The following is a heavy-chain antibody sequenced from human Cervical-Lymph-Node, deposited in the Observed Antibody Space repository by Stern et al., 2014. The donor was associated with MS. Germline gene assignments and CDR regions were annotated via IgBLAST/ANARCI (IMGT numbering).Heavy chain of an antibody. CDR3: AAQNTVTNYYYYGMDV. J-gene: IGHJ6*02. CDR1: GYTLSELS. V-gene: IGHV1-24*01. CDR2: FDPEEGGT. D-gene: IGHD4-17*01. Sequence: QVQLVQSGAEVKKPGASVKVSCKASGYTLSELSMHWVRQAPGRGLEWMGGFDPEEGGTIYAQKFQGRVTMTEDTSTDTAYMELSSLRSEDTAVYYCAAQNTVTNYYYYGMDVWGQGTTVTVSS.